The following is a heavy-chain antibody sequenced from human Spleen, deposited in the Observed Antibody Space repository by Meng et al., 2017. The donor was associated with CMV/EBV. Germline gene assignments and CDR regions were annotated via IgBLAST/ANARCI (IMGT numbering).Heavy chain of an antibody. J-gene: IGHJ3*02. V-gene: IGHV3-43*01. D-gene: IGHD4-23*01. CDR1: GFTFDDYT. CDR2: ISWDGGYT. CDR3: VKDDYGGNSGALDI. Sequence: GESLKISCAASGFTFDDYTMRWVRHAPGKGLEWVSLISWDGGYTYYADSVKGRFTISRDNSKNSLYLQMYSLRSEDTAFYYCVKDDYGGNSGALDIWGQWTMVTVSS.